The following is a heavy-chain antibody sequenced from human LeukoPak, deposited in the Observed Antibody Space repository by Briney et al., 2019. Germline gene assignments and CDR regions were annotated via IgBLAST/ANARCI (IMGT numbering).Heavy chain of an antibody. V-gene: IGHV3-64D*06. D-gene: IGHD3-9*01. CDR2: ISGNGGST. Sequence: GGSLRLSCSASGFTFSSYAMHWVRQAPGKGLEYVSAISGNGGSTYYADPVKGRFNISRDNSKNTLYLQMSSLRAEDTAVYYCVKDRSDILTGPGSNWGQGTLVTVSS. J-gene: IGHJ4*02. CDR3: VKDRSDILTGPGSN. CDR1: GFTFSSYA.